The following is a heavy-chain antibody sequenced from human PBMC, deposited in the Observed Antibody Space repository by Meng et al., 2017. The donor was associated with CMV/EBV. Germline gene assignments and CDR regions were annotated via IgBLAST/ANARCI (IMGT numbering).Heavy chain of an antibody. V-gene: IGHV4-59*01. J-gene: IGHJ6*02. D-gene: IGHD3-3*01. CDR3: ARNRKADYDFWSGYYATHYYYYGMDV. CDR1: GGSISSYY. Sequence: SETLSLTCTVSGGSISSYYWSWIRQPPGKGLEWIGYIYYSGSTNYNPSLKSRVTISVDTSKNQFSLKLSSVTAADTAVYYCARNRKADYDFWSGYYATHYYYYGMDVWGQGTTVTVSS. CDR2: IYYSGST.